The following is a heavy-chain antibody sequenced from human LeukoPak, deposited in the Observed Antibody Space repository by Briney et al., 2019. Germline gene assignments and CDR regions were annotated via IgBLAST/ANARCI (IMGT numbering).Heavy chain of an antibody. Sequence: GGSLRLSCAASGFTFSSYWMSWVRQAPGKGLEWVANIKQDGSEKYYVDSVKGRFTISRDNAKNSLYLQMNSLRAEDTAVYYCARDMAPCLEVEWLFERPYYFDYWGQGTLVTVSS. V-gene: IGHV3-7*01. CDR1: GFTFSSYW. CDR2: IKQDGSEK. J-gene: IGHJ4*02. CDR3: ARDMAPCLEVEWLFERPYYFDY. D-gene: IGHD3-3*01.